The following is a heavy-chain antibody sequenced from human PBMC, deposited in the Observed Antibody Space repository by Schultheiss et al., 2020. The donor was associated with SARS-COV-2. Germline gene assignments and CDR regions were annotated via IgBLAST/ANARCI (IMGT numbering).Heavy chain of an antibody. J-gene: IGHJ6*02. Sequence: GGSLRLSCEASGFSFSTRGMHWVRQAPGKGPEWVAIISYDGSHEMYADSVRGRFNISRDNSKNTLYLQMNSLRAEDTAVYYCAKDVARLRDYYYYGMDVWGQGTTVTVSS. V-gene: IGHV3-30*18. CDR1: GFSFSTRG. CDR2: ISYDGSHE. CDR3: AKDVARLRDYYYYGMDV. D-gene: IGHD6-25*01.